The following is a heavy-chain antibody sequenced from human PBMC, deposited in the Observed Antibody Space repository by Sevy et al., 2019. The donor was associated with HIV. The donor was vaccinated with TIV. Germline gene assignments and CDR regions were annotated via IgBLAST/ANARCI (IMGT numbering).Heavy chain of an antibody. CDR3: ASVRPCGGDCYFSDT. Sequence: ASVKVSCKASGGTLNNYGMNWVRQAPGQGLDWMGGIIPSVGIASYAQKIQGRAAITADESTSTFYLEVGRLRSDDTAVYFCASVRPCGGDCYFSDTWGQGTLVTVSS. V-gene: IGHV1-69*10. J-gene: IGHJ5*02. CDR2: IIPSVGIA. D-gene: IGHD2-21*02. CDR1: GGTLNNYG.